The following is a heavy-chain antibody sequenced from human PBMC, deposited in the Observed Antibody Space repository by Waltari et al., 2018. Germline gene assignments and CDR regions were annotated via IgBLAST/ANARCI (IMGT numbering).Heavy chain of an antibody. CDR2: VDPEDGET. CDR1: GYTLTELS. J-gene: IGHJ3*02. CDR3: ATEYCGGDCALARDAFDI. D-gene: IGHD2-21*02. V-gene: IGHV1-24*01. Sequence: QVQLVQSGAEVKKPGASVKVSCKVSGYTLTELSMHWVRQAPGKGVEWRGGVDPEDGETSYAQKFQGRVTMTEDTSTDTAYMGLSSLRSEDTAVYYCATEYCGGDCALARDAFDIWGQGTMVTVSS.